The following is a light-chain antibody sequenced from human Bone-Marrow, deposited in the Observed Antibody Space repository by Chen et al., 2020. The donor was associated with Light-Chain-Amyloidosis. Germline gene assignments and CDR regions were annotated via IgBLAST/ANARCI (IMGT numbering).Light chain of an antibody. Sequence: IVVTQSPLSLPVPPGEPAYISCRSNQSLLHRNGYNYLDWYLQKPGKSPQLLIYLGSNRAAGVPDRFSGSGSGTDFTLKIGRVEADDVGVYYCMQALRTVYSFGQGTKLQIK. CDR2: LGS. CDR1: QSLLHRNGYNY. J-gene: IGKJ2*03. CDR3: MQALRTVYS. V-gene: IGKV2-28*01.